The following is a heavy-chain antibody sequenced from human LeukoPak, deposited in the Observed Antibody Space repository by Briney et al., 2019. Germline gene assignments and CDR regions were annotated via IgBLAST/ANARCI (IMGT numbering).Heavy chain of an antibody. CDR2: INPNSGGT. V-gene: IGHV1-2*02. Sequence: GASVKVSCKASGYTFTDYFMHWVRQAPGQGLXXXGWINPNSGGTHYAQXFXGRVTXTRDTSVSTAYMELSRLRSDDTAVYYCARDPGYSSPRGDYWGQGTLVTVSS. J-gene: IGHJ4*02. CDR3: ARDPGYSSPRGDY. D-gene: IGHD5-18*01. CDR1: GYTFTDYF.